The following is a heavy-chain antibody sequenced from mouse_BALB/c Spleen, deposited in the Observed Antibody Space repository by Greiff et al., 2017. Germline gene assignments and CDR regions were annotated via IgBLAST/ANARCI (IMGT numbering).Heavy chain of an antibody. CDR3: ARWGGSRFDY. CDR2: IYPGDGDT. Sequence: QVQLQQSGAELARPGASVKLSCKASGYTFTSYWMQWVKQRPGQGLEWIGAIYPGDGDTRYTQKFKGKATLTADKSSSTAYMQLSSLASEDSAVYYCARWGGSRFDYWGQGTTLTVSS. CDR1: GYTFTSYW. V-gene: IGHV1-87*01. D-gene: IGHD1-1*01. J-gene: IGHJ2*01.